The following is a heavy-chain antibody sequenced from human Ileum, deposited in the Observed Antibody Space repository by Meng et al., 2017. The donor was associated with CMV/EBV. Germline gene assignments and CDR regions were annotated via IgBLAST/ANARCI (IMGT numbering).Heavy chain of an antibody. Sequence: VHSEEGGARLSVPPGTRSLPRAVDGVSFVSYYCIWIRQSPGKVLEWIGEVHHSGITNYNPAFKSRVTISVDTSKNQFFLKLTSVTAADTGLYYCATNSEDYWGQGTLVTVSS. V-gene: IGHV4-34*01. CDR1: GVSFVSYY. J-gene: IGHJ4*02. CDR2: VHHSGIT. D-gene: IGHD4-23*01. CDR3: ATNSEDY.